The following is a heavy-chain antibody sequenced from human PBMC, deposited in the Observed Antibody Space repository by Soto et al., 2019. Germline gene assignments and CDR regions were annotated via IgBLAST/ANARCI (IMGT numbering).Heavy chain of an antibody. CDR2: IFPGDSDT. J-gene: IGHJ4*02. CDR1: GYSFIRYS. V-gene: IGHV5-51*01. Sequence: PGEFLKISCKGSGYSFIRYSIAWVLQMPGKGLQWMGAIFPGDSDTVYSPSFQGQATISADKSISTAYLQWSSLKASDTAMYYCARRASNDYGSGVDYFDHWGQGTLVTVSS. CDR3: ARRASNDYGSGVDYFDH. D-gene: IGHD3-10*01.